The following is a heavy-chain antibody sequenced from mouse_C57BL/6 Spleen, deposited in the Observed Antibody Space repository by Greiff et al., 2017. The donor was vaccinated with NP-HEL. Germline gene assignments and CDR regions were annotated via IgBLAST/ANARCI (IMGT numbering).Heavy chain of an antibody. CDR1: GYAFSSYW. V-gene: IGHV1-80*01. D-gene: IGHD1-1*01. J-gene: IGHJ3*01. CDR3: ARSGYYYGSSTAWFAY. Sequence: VQLQQSGAELVKPGASVKISCKASGYAFSSYWMNWVKQRPGKGLEWIGQIYPGDGDTNYNGKFKGKATLTADKSSSTAYMQLSSLTSEDSAVYFCARSGYYYGSSTAWFAYWGQGTLVTVSA. CDR2: IYPGDGDT.